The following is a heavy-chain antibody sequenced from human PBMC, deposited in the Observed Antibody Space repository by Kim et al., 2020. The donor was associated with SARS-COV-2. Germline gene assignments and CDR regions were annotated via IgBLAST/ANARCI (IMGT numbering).Heavy chain of an antibody. CDR3: TTDDYYDSAAHNAFDM. J-gene: IGHJ3*02. Sequence: GGSLRLSCAASGFTFSKAWMSWVRQVPGKGLEWVGRIKSKTDGGSTDYAAPVKGRFTISRDDSKNTLYLQMNSLKTEDTAVYSCTTDDYYDSAAHNAFDMWGKGTMVTVSS. CDR2: IKSKTDGGST. D-gene: IGHD3-22*01. V-gene: IGHV3-15*01. CDR1: GFTFSKAW.